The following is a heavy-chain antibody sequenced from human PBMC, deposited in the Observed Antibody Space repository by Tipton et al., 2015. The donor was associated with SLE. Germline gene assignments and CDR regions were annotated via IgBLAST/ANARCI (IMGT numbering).Heavy chain of an antibody. V-gene: IGHV3-23*03. CDR1: GFTFSSYA. D-gene: IGHD3-3*01. Sequence: SLRLSCAASGFTFSSYAMSWVRQAPGKGLEWVSVIYSGGSSTYYADSVKGRFTISRDNSKNTLYLQMNSLRAEDTAVYYCAKGSLALEGLPFDYWGQGPRVTVSA. J-gene: IGHJ4*02. CDR3: AKGSLALEGLPFDY. CDR2: IYSGGSST.